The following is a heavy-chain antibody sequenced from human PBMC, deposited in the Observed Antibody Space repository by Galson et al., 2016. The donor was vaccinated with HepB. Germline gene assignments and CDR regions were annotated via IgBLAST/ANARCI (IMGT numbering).Heavy chain of an antibody. V-gene: IGHV3-74*01. CDR1: GFVFSNFW. D-gene: IGHD2-8*01. J-gene: IGHJ5*02. Sequence: SLRLSCAVSGFVFSNFWMHWVRQAPGKGLVWVARIDIDGSGTRYAESVKGRFTISRDNAKNTLYLQMDSPRVDDTAVYYCIRDWRNGAYDRWGQGTLVTVAS. CDR3: IRDWRNGAYDR. CDR2: IDIDGSGT.